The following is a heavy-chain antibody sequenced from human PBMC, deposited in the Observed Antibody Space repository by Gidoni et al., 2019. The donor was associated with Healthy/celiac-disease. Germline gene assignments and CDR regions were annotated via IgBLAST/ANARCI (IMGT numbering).Heavy chain of an antibody. CDR1: GGPISSGDYY. J-gene: IGHJ6*02. Sequence: QVQLQESGPGLVKPSQTLSLTCTVSGGPISSGDYYWSWIRQPPGKGLEWIGYIYYSWSTYYNPSLKSRVTISVDTSKNQFSLKLSSVTAADTAVYYCARDTLEGSGYVKAYYGMDVWGQGTTVTVSS. CDR2: IYYSWST. V-gene: IGHV4-30-4*01. CDR3: ARDTLEGSGYVKAYYGMDV. D-gene: IGHD5-12*01.